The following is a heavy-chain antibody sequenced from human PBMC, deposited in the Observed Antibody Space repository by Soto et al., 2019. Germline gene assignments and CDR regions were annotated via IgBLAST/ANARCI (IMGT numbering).Heavy chain of an antibody. D-gene: IGHD2-15*01. CDR1: GYTFTSYG. V-gene: IGHV1-24*01. CDR3: ATPSTDIVVVVAFDAFDI. J-gene: IGHJ3*02. CDR2: FDPEDGET. Sequence: ASVKVSCKASGYTFTSYGISWVRQAPGKGLEWMGGFDPEDGETIYAQKFQGRVTMTEDTSTDTAYMELSSLRSEDTAVYYCATPSTDIVVVVAFDAFDIWGQGTMVTVSS.